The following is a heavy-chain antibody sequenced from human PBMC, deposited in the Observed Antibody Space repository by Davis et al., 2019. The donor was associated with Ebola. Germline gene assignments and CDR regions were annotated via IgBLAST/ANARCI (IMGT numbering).Heavy chain of an antibody. CDR2: ISYDGSNK. J-gene: IGHJ4*02. V-gene: IGHV3-30*03. D-gene: IGHD5-24*01. CDR3: ARDREDGYKSPWEGAIDY. CDR1: GFTVSSNY. Sequence: GESLKISCAASGFTVSSNYMSWVRQAPGKGLEWVAVISYDGSNKYYADSVKGRFTISRDNSKNTLYLQMNSLRAEDTAVYYCARDREDGYKSPWEGAIDYWGQGTLVTVSS.